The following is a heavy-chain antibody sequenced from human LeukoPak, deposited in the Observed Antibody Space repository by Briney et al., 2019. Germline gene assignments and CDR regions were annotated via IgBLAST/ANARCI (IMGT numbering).Heavy chain of an antibody. CDR1: GYTFTSYG. J-gene: IGHJ5*02. D-gene: IGHD3-10*01. Sequence: ASVKVSCKASGYTFTSYGISWVRQAPGQGLEWMGWISAYNGNTNYAQKLQGRVTMTTDTSTSTAYMELRSLRSDDTAVYYCARDGSGSYYRVNWFDPWGQGTLVTVSS. V-gene: IGHV1-18*01. CDR2: ISAYNGNT. CDR3: ARDGSGSYYRVNWFDP.